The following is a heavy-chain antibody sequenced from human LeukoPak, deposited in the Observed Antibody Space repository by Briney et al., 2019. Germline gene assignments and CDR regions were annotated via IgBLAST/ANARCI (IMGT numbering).Heavy chain of an antibody. Sequence: SVKVSCKASGGTFSSYAISWVRQAPGQGLEWMGGIIPIFGTANYAQKFQGRVTITADESTSTAYMELSSLRSEDTAVYYCARVGYYYYGMDVWGQGTTVTVSS. CDR1: GGTFSSYA. CDR2: IIPIFGTA. V-gene: IGHV1-69*13. CDR3: ARVGYYYYGMDV. J-gene: IGHJ6*02.